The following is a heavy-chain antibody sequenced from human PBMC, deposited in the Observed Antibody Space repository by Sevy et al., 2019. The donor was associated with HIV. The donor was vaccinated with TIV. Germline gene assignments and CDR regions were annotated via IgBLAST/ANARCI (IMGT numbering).Heavy chain of an antibody. J-gene: IGHJ4*02. Sequence: GGSLRLSCAPSGFTFNSYGMHWVRQAPGKGLEWVALIWFDGSNKYYADSVKGRFTISRDIVKNTLHLQMNSLRAEDTAVYYCARDLEFYDYGDYGPAFTPDYWGQGTLVTVSS. V-gene: IGHV3-33*01. CDR2: IWFDGSNK. CDR1: GFTFNSYG. CDR3: ARDLEFYDYGDYGPAFTPDY. D-gene: IGHD4-17*01.